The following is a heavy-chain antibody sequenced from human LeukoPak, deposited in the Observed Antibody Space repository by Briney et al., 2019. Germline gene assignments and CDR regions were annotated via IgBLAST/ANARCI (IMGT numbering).Heavy chain of an antibody. J-gene: IGHJ3*02. D-gene: IGHD3-10*01. V-gene: IGHV1-18*01. Sequence: ASVKVSCKASGYTFRDYGISWVRQAPGQGLEWMGWISPYNGNTNYAQNLQGRVTMTTDTSTSTAYMELRSLRSDDTAVNYCARSISMVRGAIRDSFDIWGQGTMVTISS. CDR1: GYTFRDYG. CDR3: ARSISMVRGAIRDSFDI. CDR2: ISPYNGNT.